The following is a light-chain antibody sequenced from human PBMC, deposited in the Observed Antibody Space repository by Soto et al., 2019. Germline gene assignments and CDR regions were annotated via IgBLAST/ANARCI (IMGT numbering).Light chain of an antibody. CDR3: SSYTSSSTYV. J-gene: IGLJ1*01. V-gene: IGLV2-14*01. CDR2: EVS. CDR1: SSDVY. Sequence: QSALTQPASVSGSPGQSITISCTGISSDVYVSGYQQHPGKVPKLMIYEVSNRPSGVSNRFSGSRSGNTASLTISGLQAEDEADYYCSSYTSSSTYVFGTGTKLTVL.